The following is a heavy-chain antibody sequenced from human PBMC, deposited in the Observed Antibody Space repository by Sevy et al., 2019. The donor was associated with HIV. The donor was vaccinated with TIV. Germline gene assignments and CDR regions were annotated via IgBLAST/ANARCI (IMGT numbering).Heavy chain of an antibody. J-gene: IGHJ3*02. Sequence: GESLKISCAASGFTFSSYSMNWVRQAPGKGQEWVSSISGISNYIYYADSMKGRFTVSRDNARNSLYLQMNSLRAEDTAVYYCARNNCSITNCYMGDVFDIWGQGTMVTVSS. V-gene: IGHV3-21*01. CDR3: ARNNCSITNCYMGDVFDI. CDR1: GFTFSSYS. D-gene: IGHD2-2*02. CDR2: ISGISNYI.